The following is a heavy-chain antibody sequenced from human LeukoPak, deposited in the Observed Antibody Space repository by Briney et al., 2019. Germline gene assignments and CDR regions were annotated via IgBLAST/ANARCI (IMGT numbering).Heavy chain of an antibody. V-gene: IGHV1-2*06. CDR1: GYTFTGYY. D-gene: IGHD3-22*01. J-gene: IGHJ4*02. Sequence: GPSVKVSCKASGYTFTGYYMHWVRQAPGQGLEWMGRINPNSGGTNYAQKFQGRVTMTRDTSISTAYMELSRLRSDDTAVYYCARERLPLYYYDSSGYRLLDYWGQGTLDTVSS. CDR2: INPNSGGT. CDR3: ARERLPLYYYDSSGYRLLDY.